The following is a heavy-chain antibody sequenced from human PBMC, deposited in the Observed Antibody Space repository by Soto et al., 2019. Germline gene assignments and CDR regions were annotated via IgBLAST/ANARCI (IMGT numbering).Heavy chain of an antibody. CDR2: IIPFFGTA. CDR1: GGTFSTFG. D-gene: IGHD3-16*01. J-gene: IGHJ4*02. V-gene: IGHV1-69*13. CDR3: ARTAPMDAGDKYYYDF. Sequence: SVKVSCKTSGGTFSTFGVSWVRQAPGQGLEWMGGIIPFFGTAEYSQKFEDRITITADESTNTVYMDLRSLTSEDTAIYYCARTAPMDAGDKYYYDFWGQGALVTVSS.